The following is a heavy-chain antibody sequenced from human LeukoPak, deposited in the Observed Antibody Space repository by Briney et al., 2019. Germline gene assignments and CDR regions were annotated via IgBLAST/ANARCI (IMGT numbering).Heavy chain of an antibody. D-gene: IGHD3-22*01. CDR2: ISGSGGST. CDR3: AKEPRNTMIENDDAFDI. J-gene: IGHJ3*02. V-gene: IGHV3-23*01. Sequence: GGPLRLSCAASGFTFSSYAMSWVRQAPGKGLEWVSAISGSGGSTYYADSVKGRFTISRDNSKNTLYLQMNSLRAEDTAVYYCAKEPRNTMIENDDAFDIWGQGTMVTVSS. CDR1: GFTFSSYA.